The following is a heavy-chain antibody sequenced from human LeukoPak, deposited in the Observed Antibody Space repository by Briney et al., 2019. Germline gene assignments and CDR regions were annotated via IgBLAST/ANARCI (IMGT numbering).Heavy chain of an antibody. J-gene: IGHJ3*02. CDR1: GGTFSSYA. V-gene: IGHV1-69*13. CDR2: IIPIFGTA. CDR3: ARERFGELFVTNDAFDI. D-gene: IGHD3-10*01. Sequence: ASVKVSCKASGGTFSSYAISWVRQAPGQGLEWMGGIIPIFGTANYAQKFQGRVTITADESTSTAYMELSSLRSEDTAVYYCARERFGELFVTNDAFDIWGQGTMVTVSS.